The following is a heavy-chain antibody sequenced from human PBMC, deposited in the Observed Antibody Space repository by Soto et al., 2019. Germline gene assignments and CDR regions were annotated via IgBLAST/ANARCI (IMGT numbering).Heavy chain of an antibody. J-gene: IGHJ4*02. CDR3: ARGYSHYAH. CDR2: IYYSGPS. Sequence: LSLTCTVSGGSVSRDSNFWSWIRQPPGKGLEWIGYIYYSGPSRYNPSLESRVTISIDSSKNQVSLTLTSVTAADTAVYYCARGYSHYAHWGRGTLVTVSS. D-gene: IGHD4-4*01. V-gene: IGHV4-61*01. CDR1: GGSVSRDSNF.